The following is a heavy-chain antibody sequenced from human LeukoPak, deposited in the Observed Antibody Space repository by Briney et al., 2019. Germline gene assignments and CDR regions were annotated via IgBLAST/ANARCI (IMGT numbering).Heavy chain of an antibody. V-gene: IGHV1-18*01. CDR1: GYTFSSYG. Sequence: ASVKVSCKASGYTFSSYGISWVRQAPGQGLEWMGWISAYSGNTHYAQKFQGRVTMTTDTSTSTAYMELRSLRSDDTAVYYCARDSLLDYWGQGILVTVSS. CDR3: ARDSLLDY. CDR2: ISAYSGNT. J-gene: IGHJ4*02. D-gene: IGHD5/OR15-5a*01.